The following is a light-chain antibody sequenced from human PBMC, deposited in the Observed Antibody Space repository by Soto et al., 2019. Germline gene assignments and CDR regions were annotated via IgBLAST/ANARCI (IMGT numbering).Light chain of an antibody. CDR2: EVN. Sequence: QSVLTQPPSASGSPGQSVTISCTGTSSDVGRHNYVSWYQQHPGKAPKLLIFEVNKRPSGVPDRFSASTSGITASLTVSGLQPEDEAAYYCSSYSDTDNFVIFGGGTNVTVL. CDR1: SSDVGRHNY. CDR3: SSYSDTDNFVI. V-gene: IGLV2-8*01. J-gene: IGLJ2*01.